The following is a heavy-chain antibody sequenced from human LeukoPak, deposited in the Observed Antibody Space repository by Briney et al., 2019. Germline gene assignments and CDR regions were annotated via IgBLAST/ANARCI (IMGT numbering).Heavy chain of an antibody. V-gene: IGHV4-4*07. CDR3: ASGGRISAASWFDP. CDR1: GGSISTYC. J-gene: IGHJ5*02. D-gene: IGHD6-13*01. CDR2: VYPSGRT. Sequence: SETLSLTCTVSGGSISTYCWSWIRQPAGKGLEWIGRVYPSGRTSYNPSLENRVTMSVDTSKKQFSLKLRSVTAADTAVYYCASGGRISAASWFDPWGQGTLVTVSS.